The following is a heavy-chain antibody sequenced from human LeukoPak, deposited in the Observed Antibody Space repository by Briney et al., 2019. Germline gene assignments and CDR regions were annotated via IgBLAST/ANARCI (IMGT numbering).Heavy chain of an antibody. J-gene: IGHJ3*02. CDR1: GYSFTSYW. CDR3: ARSYSSSSDAFDI. V-gene: IGHV5-51*01. CDR2: IYPGDSDT. Sequence: GESLKISCKGSGYSFTSYWIGWMRQMPGKGLEWMGIIYPGDSDTRYSPSFQGQVTISADKSISTAYLQWSSLKASDTAMYYCARSYSSSSDAFDIWGQGTMVTVSS. D-gene: IGHD6-13*01.